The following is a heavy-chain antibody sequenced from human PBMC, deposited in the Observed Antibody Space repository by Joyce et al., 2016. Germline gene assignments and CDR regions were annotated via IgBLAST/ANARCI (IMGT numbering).Heavy chain of an antibody. J-gene: IGHJ4*02. CDR2: IKSKNGGGTL. Sequence: VQLVESGGVLVQPGESLRLSCGVSGLTFRTTWMSWVRQAPGKGLEWIGRIKSKNGGGTLDYIETVKGRFTLSRDDSTNTVYLQMDSLKIEDTAMYYCTTDPRYWGRGTLVTVSS. CDR1: GLTFRTTW. V-gene: IGHV3-15*01. CDR3: TTDPRY.